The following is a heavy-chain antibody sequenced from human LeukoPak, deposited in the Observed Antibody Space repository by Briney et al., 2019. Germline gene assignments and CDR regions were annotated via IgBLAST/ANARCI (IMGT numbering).Heavy chain of an antibody. CDR1: GVSISSGVHY. CDR3: ASSPTALSSDYYYVF. CDR2: IYTSGST. V-gene: IGHV4-61*02. Sequence: SETLSLTCTVSGVSISSGVHYWSWIRQPAGKGLEWIGRIYTSGSTNYNPSLKSRVTISVDTSKNQVSLKLSSVTATDTAVYYCASSPTALSSDYYYVFWGQGTRVTVSS. D-gene: IGHD3-22*01. J-gene: IGHJ4*02.